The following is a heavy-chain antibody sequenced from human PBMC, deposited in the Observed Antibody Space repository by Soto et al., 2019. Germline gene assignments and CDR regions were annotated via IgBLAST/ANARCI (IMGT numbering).Heavy chain of an antibody. D-gene: IGHD3-22*01. J-gene: IGHJ4*02. Sequence: SGGSLRLSCAASGFTFSDHYMDWVRQAPGKGLEWVGRTRNKANSYTTEYAASVKGRFTISRDDSKSSVYLQMNSLKTEDTAVYYCARDTYYDSSGYFFDYWGQGA. CDR2: TRNKANSYTT. V-gene: IGHV3-72*01. CDR1: GFTFSDHY. CDR3: ARDTYYDSSGYFFDY.